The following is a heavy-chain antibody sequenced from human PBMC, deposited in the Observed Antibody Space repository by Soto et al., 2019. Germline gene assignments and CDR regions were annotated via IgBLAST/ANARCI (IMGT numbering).Heavy chain of an antibody. CDR2: INPNSGGT. CDR1: GYTFTGYY. Sequence: ASVKVSCKASGYTFTGYYMHWVRQAPGQGLEWMGWINPNSGGTNYAQKFQGRVTMTRDTSISTAYMELSRLRSDDTAVYYCARDGVVVPAASHYYYGMDVWGQGTTVTV. V-gene: IGHV1-2*02. D-gene: IGHD2-2*01. J-gene: IGHJ6*02. CDR3: ARDGVVVPAASHYYYGMDV.